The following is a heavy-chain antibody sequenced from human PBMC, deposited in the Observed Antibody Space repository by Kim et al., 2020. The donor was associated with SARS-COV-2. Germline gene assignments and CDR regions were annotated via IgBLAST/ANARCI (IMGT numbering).Heavy chain of an antibody. V-gene: IGHV3-43*01. Sequence: GGSLRLSCTTSGFAFDDYSMHWVRQSPGKGLEWVSVIDWDGGRTYYADFVEGRFTISRDNSKNSLYLQMNSLRTEDSAVYYCAKNKGRSRYGMDVWGQGTTVIVSS. CDR3: AKNKGRSRYGMDV. J-gene: IGHJ6*02. CDR1: GFAFDDYS. CDR2: IDWDGGRT. D-gene: IGHD4-17*01.